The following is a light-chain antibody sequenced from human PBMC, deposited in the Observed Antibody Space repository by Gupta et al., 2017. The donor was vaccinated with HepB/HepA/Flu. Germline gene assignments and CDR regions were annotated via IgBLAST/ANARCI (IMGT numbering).Light chain of an antibody. CDR1: PSVSSSY. CDR3: QQYGGSPGCS. Sequence: EIVLTQSPGTLSLSPGERATLSCRASPSVSSSYLAWYQQKPGQAPRLLIYGASSRATGIPDRFSGSGSGTDFTLTISRLEPEDFAVYYCQQYGGSPGCSFGQGTKLEIK. J-gene: IGKJ2*04. CDR2: GAS. V-gene: IGKV3-20*01.